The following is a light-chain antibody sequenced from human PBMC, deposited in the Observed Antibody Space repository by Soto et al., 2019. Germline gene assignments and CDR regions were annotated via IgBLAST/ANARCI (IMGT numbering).Light chain of an antibody. CDR3: QQSYRTPCS. Sequence: DIQMTQSPSSLSASVGDRVTITCRASQSLMTKLNWYQQKPVKAPNLLIYDASTLQSWVPSRFIGSGSGTDFTLNISSLKPEDFATYSCQQSYRTPCSLGQGTKLEIK. V-gene: IGKV1-39*01. CDR2: DAS. J-gene: IGKJ2*02. CDR1: QSLMTK.